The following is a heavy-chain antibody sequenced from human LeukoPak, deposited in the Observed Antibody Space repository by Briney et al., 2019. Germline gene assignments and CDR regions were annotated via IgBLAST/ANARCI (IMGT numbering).Heavy chain of an antibody. CDR1: GDSVSSNSAA. J-gene: IGHJ6*03. D-gene: IGHD1-7*01. CDR3: ARGSKGTTPEYYYYYYMDV. V-gene: IGHV6-1*01. CDR2: TYYRSKWYN. Sequence: SQTLSLTCAISGDSVSSNSAAWNWIRQSPSRGLEWLGRTYYRSKWYNDYAVSVKSRITINPDTSKNQFSLQLNSVTPEDTAVYYCARGSKGTTPEYYYYYYMDVWGKGTTVTVSS.